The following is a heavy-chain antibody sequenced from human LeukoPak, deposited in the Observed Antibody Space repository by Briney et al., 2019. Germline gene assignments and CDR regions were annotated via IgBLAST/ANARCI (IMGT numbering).Heavy chain of an antibody. J-gene: IGHJ4*02. CDR3: ARGGEDDSSGYSAVYYFDY. D-gene: IGHD3-22*01. V-gene: IGHV4-34*01. Sequence: SETLSLTCTVSGDSISSYYWSWIRQPPGKGLEWIGEINHSGSTNYNPSLKSRVTISVDTSKNQFSLKLSSVTAADTAVYYCARGGEDDSSGYSAVYYFDYWGQGTLVTVSS. CDR2: INHSGST. CDR1: GDSISSYY.